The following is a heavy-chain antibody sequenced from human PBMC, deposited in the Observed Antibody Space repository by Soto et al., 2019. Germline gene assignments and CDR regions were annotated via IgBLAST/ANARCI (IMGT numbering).Heavy chain of an antibody. V-gene: IGHV3-30*18. J-gene: IGHJ6*02. CDR3: VKDRVPGAYGHYYGMHV. CDR1: GITLNNSG. CDR2: ISHDGSEQ. Sequence: QVQLVESGGGVVQPGRSLRLSCRVSGITLNNSGIHWVRQAPGKGLEWMAVISHDGSEQYYADSMKGRLNISRDNSKNTVNLQMNSLRGEDTAIYYCVKDRVPGAYGHYYGMHVWGQGTTVTVSS. D-gene: IGHD5-12*01.